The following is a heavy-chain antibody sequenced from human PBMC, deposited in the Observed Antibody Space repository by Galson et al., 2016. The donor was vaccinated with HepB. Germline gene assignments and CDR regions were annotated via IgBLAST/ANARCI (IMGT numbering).Heavy chain of an antibody. CDR1: GALIDSGGYS. CDR2: IYYTGTT. J-gene: IGHJ5*02. D-gene: IGHD2-15*01. CDR3: ARVRRYCSGGTCYSRGDWFDP. V-gene: IGHV4-31*03. Sequence: TLSLTCTVSGALIDSGGYSWSWVRQHPGRGLEWIGYIYYTGTTYYNPSLKSRVTISLVDTSYNQFSLRLTSVTAADTAVYSCARVRRYCSGGTCYSRGDWFDPWGQGTLVTVSS.